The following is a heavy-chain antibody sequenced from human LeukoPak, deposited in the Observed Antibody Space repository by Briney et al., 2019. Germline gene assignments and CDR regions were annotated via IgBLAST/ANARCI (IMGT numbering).Heavy chain of an antibody. Sequence: SETLSLTCTVSGGSISSYYWSWIRQPPGKGLEWIGYIYYSGSTNYNPSLKSRVTISVDTSKNQFSLRLSSVTAADTAVYYCARKIYYDSSGYAYFDYWGQGTLVTVSS. J-gene: IGHJ4*02. V-gene: IGHV4-59*01. CDR2: IYYSGST. CDR3: ARKIYYDSSGYAYFDY. CDR1: GGSISSYY. D-gene: IGHD3-22*01.